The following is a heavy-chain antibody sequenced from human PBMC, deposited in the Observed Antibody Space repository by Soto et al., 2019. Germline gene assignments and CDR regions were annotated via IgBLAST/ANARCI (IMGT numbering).Heavy chain of an antibody. Sequence: QLQLQESGSGLVKPSQTLSLTCAVSGGSISSGGYSWRWIRQPPGKGLEWIGYMYHSGRTYYNPSLTSRCTISIDRSKNQFSLQLSSVTAADTAVYYCARVPDYWCQGSLVTVSS. J-gene: IGHJ4*02. V-gene: IGHV4-30-2*01. D-gene: IGHD2-2*01. CDR2: MYHSGRT. CDR1: GGSISSGGYS. CDR3: ARVPDY.